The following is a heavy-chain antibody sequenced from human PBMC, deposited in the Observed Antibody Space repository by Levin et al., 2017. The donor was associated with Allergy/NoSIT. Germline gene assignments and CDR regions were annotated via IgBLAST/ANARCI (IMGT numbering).Heavy chain of an antibody. J-gene: IGHJ6*03. Sequence: ASVKVSCKASGGTFSSYAITWVRQAPGQGLEWMGRIIPILGITNYAQKFQGRVTITVDKSTSTASMELSSLRSEDTAGYYCATDPRLEGSGTSTSCGAGYMDVWGKGTTVTVSS. CDR2: IIPILGIT. CDR1: GGTFSSYA. D-gene: IGHD2-2*01. CDR3: ATDPRLEGSGTSTSCGAGYMDV. V-gene: IGHV1-69*04.